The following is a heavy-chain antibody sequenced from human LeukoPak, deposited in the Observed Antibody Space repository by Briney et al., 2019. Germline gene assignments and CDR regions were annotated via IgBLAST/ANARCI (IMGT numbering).Heavy chain of an antibody. CDR2: IKQDGSEK. V-gene: IGHV3-7*01. Sequence: GGSLRLSCAASGFTFSIYWMSWVRQAPGKGLEWVANIKQDGSEKYYVDSVKGRFTISRDNAKNSLYLQMNNLRAEDTAVYYCAKDGRTLGYCGQGTLVTVSS. CDR3: AKDGRTLGY. J-gene: IGHJ4*02. CDR1: GFTFSIYW. D-gene: IGHD2-2*01.